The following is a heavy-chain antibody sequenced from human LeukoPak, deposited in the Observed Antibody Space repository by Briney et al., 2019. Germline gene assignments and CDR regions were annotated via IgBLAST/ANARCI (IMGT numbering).Heavy chain of an antibody. J-gene: IGHJ4*02. V-gene: IGHV3-9*01. D-gene: IGHD3-10*01. CDR1: GFTFDDYA. CDR2: ISWNSGSI. CDR3: AKDLHGSGSNFDY. Sequence: GGALRLSCAASGFTFDDYAMHWVRQAPGKGLEWVSGISWNSGSIGYADSVKGRFTISRDNAKNSLYLQMNSLRAEDTALYYCAKDLHGSGSNFDYWGQGTLVTVSS.